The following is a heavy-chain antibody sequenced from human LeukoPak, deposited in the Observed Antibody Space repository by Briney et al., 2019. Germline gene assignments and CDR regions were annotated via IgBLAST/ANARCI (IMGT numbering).Heavy chain of an antibody. J-gene: IGHJ6*02. V-gene: IGHV3-23*01. CDR2: ISGSGGST. CDR1: GFTFSSYA. D-gene: IGHD6-6*01. Sequence: GGSLRLSCAASGFTFSSYAMSWVRQAPGKGLEWVSAISGSGGSTYYADSVKGRFTISRDNSKNTLYLQMNSLRAEDSAAYYCAKDQSSSSEADYYYYGMDVWGQGTTVTVSS. CDR3: AKDQSSSSEADYYYYGMDV.